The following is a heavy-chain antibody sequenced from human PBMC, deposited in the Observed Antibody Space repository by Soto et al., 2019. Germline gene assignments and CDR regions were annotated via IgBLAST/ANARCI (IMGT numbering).Heavy chain of an antibody. CDR1: GGNFPGEA. D-gene: IGHD3-9*01. CDR3: ARAQFSDILTADDYGMDV. V-gene: IGHV1-69*13. J-gene: IGHJ6*02. CDR2: IIPMFSTP. Sequence: ASVKVSCKASGGNFPGEAMSWVRQAPGHGLEWMGRIIPMFSTPHYAQKFQGRVTIIADESTTTVNMEMRSLTYEDTAVYYCARAQFSDILTADDYGMDVWGQGTSVTVSS.